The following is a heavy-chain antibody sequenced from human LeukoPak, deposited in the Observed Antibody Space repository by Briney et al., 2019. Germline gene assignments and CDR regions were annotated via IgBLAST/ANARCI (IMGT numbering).Heavy chain of an antibody. CDR3: ARGRGGALFDY. Sequence: PGGSLRLSCAASGFTVSSTYMSWVRQAPGKGLEWVSSISSSSSYIYYADSVKGRFTISRDNAKNSLYLQMNSLRAEDTAVYYCARGRGGALFDYWGQGTLVTVSS. CDR2: ISSSSSYI. D-gene: IGHD2-21*01. V-gene: IGHV3-21*01. CDR1: GFTVSSTY. J-gene: IGHJ4*02.